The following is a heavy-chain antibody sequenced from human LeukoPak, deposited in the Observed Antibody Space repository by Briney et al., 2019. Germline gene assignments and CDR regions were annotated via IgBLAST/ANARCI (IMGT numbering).Heavy chain of an antibody. CDR2: MNPNSGNT. D-gene: IGHD6-19*01. CDR1: GYTFTSYD. Sequence: ASVKVSCKASGYTFTSYDINWVRQATGQGLEWMGWMNPNSGNTGYAQKFQGRVTITRNTSISTAYMELSSLRSEDTAVYYCARARVGYSSGWYDAFDIWGQGTMVTVSS. V-gene: IGHV1-8*03. CDR3: ARARVGYSSGWYDAFDI. J-gene: IGHJ3*02.